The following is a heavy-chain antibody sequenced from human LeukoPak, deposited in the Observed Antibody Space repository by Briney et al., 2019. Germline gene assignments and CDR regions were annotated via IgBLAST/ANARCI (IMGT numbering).Heavy chain of an antibody. CDR1: GYTFTKYY. CDR2: INPGGDNT. V-gene: IGHV1-46*01. D-gene: IGHD5-24*01. J-gene: IGHJ3*02. Sequence: ASVKVSCNASGYTFTKYYIHWVRQAPGPRPEWMGLINPGGDNTNYAQNFQGRVTMTSDTSTSKDYMELSSLRSEDTAIYYCARIRDGYNDAYDIWGQGTVVTVPS. CDR3: ARIRDGYNDAYDI.